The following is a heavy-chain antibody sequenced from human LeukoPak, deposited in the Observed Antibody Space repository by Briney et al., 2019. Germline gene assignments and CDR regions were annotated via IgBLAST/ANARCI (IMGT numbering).Heavy chain of an antibody. V-gene: IGHV3-21*01. CDR3: VREDGVVGATSSFDC. CDR1: EFSFSTYS. Sequence: GCSLRLSCTAYEFSFSTYSMNWYSQAPGKGLKRISSINIRSNYIYYADSVKGRFTISRDNAKNSLYLQMNSLRAEDTAFYYCVREDGVVGATSSFDCGGDGTVGTVSS. CDR2: INIRSNYI. D-gene: IGHD1-26*01. J-gene: IGHJ4*01.